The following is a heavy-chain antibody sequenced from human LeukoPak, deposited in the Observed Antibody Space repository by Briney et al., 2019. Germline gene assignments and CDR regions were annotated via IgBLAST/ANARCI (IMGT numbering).Heavy chain of an antibody. V-gene: IGHV3-53*01. Sequence: PGGSLRLSCAASGFTVSSNYMSWVRQAPGKGLEWVSVIYSGGSTYYADSVNGRFTISRDNSKNTLYLQMNSLRAGDTAVYYCATVLLMTTVRGGAFDIWGQGTMVTVSS. D-gene: IGHD4-11*01. CDR3: ATVLLMTTVRGGAFDI. CDR1: GFTVSSNY. J-gene: IGHJ3*02. CDR2: IYSGGST.